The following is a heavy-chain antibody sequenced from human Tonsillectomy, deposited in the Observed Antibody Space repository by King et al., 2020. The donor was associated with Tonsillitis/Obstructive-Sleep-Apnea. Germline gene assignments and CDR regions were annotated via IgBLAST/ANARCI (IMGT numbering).Heavy chain of an antibody. CDR1: GYSISSGYY. D-gene: IGHD3-3*01. J-gene: IGHJ4*02. CDR2: IYHSGST. V-gene: IGHV4-38-2*02. CDR3: ARGPYSDFWSGYHQY. Sequence: QLQESGPGLVKPSETLSLTCTVSGYSISSGYYWGWIRQPPGQGLEWIGSIYHSGSTYYNPSLKSRVTISVDTSKNQFSLKLSSVTAADTAVYYCARGPYSDFWSGYHQYWGQGILVTVSS.